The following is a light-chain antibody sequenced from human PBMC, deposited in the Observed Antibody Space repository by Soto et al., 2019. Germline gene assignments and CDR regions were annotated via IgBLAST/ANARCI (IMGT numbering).Light chain of an antibody. CDR2: AAS. J-gene: IGKJ2*01. CDR1: QSIISY. V-gene: IGKV1-39*01. Sequence: DIQMTQSPSSLSASVGDRVTITCQSSQSIISYLNWYQQKAGKAPQLLIYAASSLQSGVPARFSGCGSGTDFILSISSLQPEDSAIYYCQQSYSSPRTFGQGTKLEI. CDR3: QQSYSSPRT.